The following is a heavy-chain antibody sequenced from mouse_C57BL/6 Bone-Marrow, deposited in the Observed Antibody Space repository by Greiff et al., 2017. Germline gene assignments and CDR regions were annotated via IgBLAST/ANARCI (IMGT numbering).Heavy chain of an antibody. CDR3: ARRPYGNYAMDY. J-gene: IGHJ4*01. V-gene: IGHV5-12*01. Sequence: EVMLVESGGGLVQPGGSLKLSCAASGFTFSDYYMYWVRQTPEKRLEWVAYISTGGGSTYYPDTVKGRFTISRDNAKNTLYLQMSRLKSEDTAMYYCARRPYGNYAMDYWGQGTSVTVSS. CDR1: GFTFSDYY. CDR2: ISTGGGST. D-gene: IGHD2-10*02.